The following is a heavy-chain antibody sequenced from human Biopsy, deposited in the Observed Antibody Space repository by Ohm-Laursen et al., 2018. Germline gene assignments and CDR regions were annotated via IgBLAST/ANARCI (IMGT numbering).Heavy chain of an antibody. J-gene: IGHJ4*02. CDR2: MNPNSGNT. V-gene: IGHV1-8*01. D-gene: IGHD2-2*01. CDR3: ARVPSTTRSRDY. CDR1: GYTFTSYD. Sequence: SSVKVSCKASGYTFTSYDINWVRQATGQGLEWMGWMNPNSGNTGYAQKFQGRVTMARNTSISTAYMELSSLRSEDTAVYYCARVPSTTRSRDYWGQGTLVTVSS.